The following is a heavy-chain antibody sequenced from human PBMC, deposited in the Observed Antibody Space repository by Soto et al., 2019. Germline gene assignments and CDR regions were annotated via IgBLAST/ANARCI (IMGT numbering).Heavy chain of an antibody. Sequence: ETLSLTCTVSGGSISSYYWSWIRQPPGKGLEWIGYIYYSGSTNYNPSLKSRVTISVDTSKNQFSLKLSSVTAADTAVYYCARVVRSYGSGSYYNGGYGMDVWGQGTTVTVSS. CDR1: GGSISSYY. CDR3: ARVVRSYGSGSYYNGGYGMDV. V-gene: IGHV4-59*01. D-gene: IGHD3-10*01. CDR2: IYYSGST. J-gene: IGHJ6*02.